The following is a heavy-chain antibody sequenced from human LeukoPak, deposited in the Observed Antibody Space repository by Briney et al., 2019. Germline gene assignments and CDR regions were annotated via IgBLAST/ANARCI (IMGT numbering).Heavy chain of an antibody. J-gene: IGHJ4*02. CDR3: ARESPPADY. V-gene: IGHV4-38-2*02. CDR2: IHHGGTT. Sequence: SETLSLTCSVSGYSIKSDYFWAWIRQPPGKGPEWIGSIHHGGTTYYNPSLKNRVTISVDTSKNQFSLKLSAVTAADTAVFYCARESPPADYWGQGTLVTVSS. CDR1: GYSIKSDYF.